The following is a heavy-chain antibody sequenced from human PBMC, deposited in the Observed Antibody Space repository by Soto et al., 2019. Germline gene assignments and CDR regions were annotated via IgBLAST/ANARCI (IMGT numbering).Heavy chain of an antibody. V-gene: IGHV3-7*01. CDR2: IKPDGSEQ. CDR1: EFTVDEYD. D-gene: IGHD1-20*01. J-gene: IGHJ6*02. Sequence: GGSLRLSCAASEFTVDEYDITWVRQAPGKGPEWVANIKPDGSEQYYVDSVKGRFTISRDNANNSLYLQMNSLRAEDTAVYFCARGNWNYSYGFDVWGQGTTVTVSS. CDR3: ARGNWNYSYGFDV.